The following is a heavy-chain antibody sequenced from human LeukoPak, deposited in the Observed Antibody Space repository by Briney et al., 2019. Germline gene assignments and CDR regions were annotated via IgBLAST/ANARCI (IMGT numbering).Heavy chain of an antibody. CDR2: ISSSSSYI. D-gene: IGHD3-22*01. J-gene: IGHJ6*02. CDR1: GFTFSSYS. V-gene: IGHV3-21*01. CDR3: ARADSSGDNYYYYGMDV. Sequence: GASLRLSCTASGFTFSSYSMNWVRQAPGKGLEWVSSISSSSSYIYYADSVKGRFTISRDNAKNSLYLQMNSPRAEDTAVYYCARADSSGDNYYYYGMDVWGQGTTDTVSS.